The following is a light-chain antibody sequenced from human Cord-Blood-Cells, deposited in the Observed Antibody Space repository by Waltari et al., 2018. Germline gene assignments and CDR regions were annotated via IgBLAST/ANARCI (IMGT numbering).Light chain of an antibody. V-gene: IGLV1-40*01. CDR1: SSNIGAGYD. Sequence: QSVLTQPPSVSGAPGQRVTISCTGSSSNIGAGYDVHCYQQLPGTAPNLLIYGKRNRLSVVLERLPGSKSGSSAGLAITGLQAEDEADYYGESYGSSLSGGVFGGGTKLTVL. CDR3: ESYGSSLSGGV. CDR2: GKR. J-gene: IGLJ3*02.